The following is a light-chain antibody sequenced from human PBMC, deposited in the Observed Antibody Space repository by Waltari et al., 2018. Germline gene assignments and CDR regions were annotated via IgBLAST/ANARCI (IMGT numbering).Light chain of an antibody. V-gene: IGKV1-39*01. Sequence: DIQMTQSPSSLSASVGDRVTITCRASQTINDYLNWYQQKPGEAPKLPIYAASSLQRGVPSRFSGTGSGTDFTLTISSLQPEDFATYYCQQSYSSRRSFGGGTKVEI. CDR2: AAS. J-gene: IGKJ4*01. CDR1: QTINDY. CDR3: QQSYSSRRS.